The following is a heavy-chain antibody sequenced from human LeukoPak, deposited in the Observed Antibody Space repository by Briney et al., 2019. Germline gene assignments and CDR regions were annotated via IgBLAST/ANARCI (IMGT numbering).Heavy chain of an antibody. D-gene: IGHD3-3*01. Sequence: SETLSLTCTVSGGSISSYYWSWIRQPAGKGLEWIGRIYTSGSTNYNPSLKSRVTMSVDTSKNQFSLKLSSVTAADTAVYYCAREAVGDFWSLRAGDSWFDPWGQGTLVTVSS. J-gene: IGHJ5*02. CDR3: AREAVGDFWSLRAGDSWFDP. CDR1: GGSISSYY. V-gene: IGHV4-4*07. CDR2: IYTSGST.